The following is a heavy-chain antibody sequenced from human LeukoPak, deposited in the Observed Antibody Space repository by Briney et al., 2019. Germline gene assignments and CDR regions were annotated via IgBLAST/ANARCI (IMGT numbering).Heavy chain of an antibody. J-gene: IGHJ6*02. CDR1: GFTFTTYW. D-gene: IGHD5-18*01. Sequence: GGSLRLCCAAFGFTFTTYWMHCVRQAPGKGLVWVSHINSDGSITSYADSVKGRFTISRDNAKNTLYLQMNSLRAEDTAVYYCARDAVDTANAVWGQGTTVTVSS. CDR3: ARDAVDTANAV. CDR2: INSDGSIT. V-gene: IGHV3-74*01.